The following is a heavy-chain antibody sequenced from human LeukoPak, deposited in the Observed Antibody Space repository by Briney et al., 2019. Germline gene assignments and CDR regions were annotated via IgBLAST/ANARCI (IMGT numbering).Heavy chain of an antibody. CDR2: IYYSGST. CDR3: ARGGSSWLY. CDR1: GGSISRGSYY. J-gene: IGHJ4*02. D-gene: IGHD6-13*01. Sequence: PSQTLSLTCIVSGGSISRGSYYWSWIRQPPGKGLEWIGYIYYSGSTNYNPSLKSRVTISVDTSKNQFSLKLSSVTAADTAVYYCARGGSSWLYWGQGTLVTVSS. V-gene: IGHV4-61*01.